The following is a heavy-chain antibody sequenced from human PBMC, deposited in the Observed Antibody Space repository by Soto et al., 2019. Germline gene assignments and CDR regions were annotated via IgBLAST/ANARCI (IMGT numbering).Heavy chain of an antibody. Sequence: EVQLVESGGGLVQPGGSLRLSCVASGFIFSRHYMTWVRQAPGKGLESVAKIKPDGSESYYVDSVRGRFTLSRVNTKNSLSLQMNSLRVEDTAVYYCATEEWWRVEFWGQGTLVTVSS. D-gene: IGHD2-15*01. CDR2: IKPDGSES. J-gene: IGHJ4*02. CDR1: GFIFSRHY. V-gene: IGHV3-7*01. CDR3: ATEEWWRVEF.